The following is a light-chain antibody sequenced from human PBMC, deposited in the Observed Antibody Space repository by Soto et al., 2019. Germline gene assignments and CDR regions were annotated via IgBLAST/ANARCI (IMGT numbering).Light chain of an antibody. CDR2: GGS. CDR1: QSVTSIY. J-gene: IGKJ1*01. Sequence: ELVLTQSPGTLSLSPGERATLSCRASQSVTSIYLAWYQRKPGQAPRLLIYGGSSRATGIPVRFSGSGSETDFTLTSTRLEPEDFAMYYCQQYSSSRTFGQGTKV. V-gene: IGKV3-20*01. CDR3: QQYSSSRT.